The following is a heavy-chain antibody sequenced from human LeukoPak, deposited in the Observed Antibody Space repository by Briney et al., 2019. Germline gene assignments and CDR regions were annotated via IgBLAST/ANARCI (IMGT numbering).Heavy chain of an antibody. V-gene: IGHV1-18*01. Sequence: ASVTVSCKASGYTFPSYGISWVRQAPGQGLEGMGWISAYNGNTNYAQKLQGRVTMTTDTSTSTAYMELRSLRSDDTAVYYCARRSPAYCGGDCYLDYWGQGTLVTVSS. CDR1: GYTFPSYG. J-gene: IGHJ4*02. D-gene: IGHD2-21*02. CDR2: ISAYNGNT. CDR3: ARRSPAYCGGDCYLDY.